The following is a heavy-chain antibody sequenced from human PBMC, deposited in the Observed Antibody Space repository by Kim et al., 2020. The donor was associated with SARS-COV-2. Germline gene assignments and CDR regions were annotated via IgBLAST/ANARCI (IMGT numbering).Heavy chain of an antibody. CDR3: AKVVYRSTYCGIDY. V-gene: IGHV3-23*01. Sequence: AESVKGRFTITRDNSKSTLYLKMNSLRAEDTAVYYCAKVVYRSTYCGIDYWGQGTLVTVSS. D-gene: IGHD6-13*01. J-gene: IGHJ4*02.